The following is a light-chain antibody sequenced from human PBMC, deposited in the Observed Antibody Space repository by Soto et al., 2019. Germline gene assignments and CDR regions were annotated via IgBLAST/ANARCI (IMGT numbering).Light chain of an antibody. CDR1: SSNIGSKT. Sequence: QPVLTQPPSASGTPGQRVTISCSGSSSNIGSKTVNWYQQFPGTAPKLLIYSNNQRPSGVPDRFSGSKSGTSASLAISGLQSEDEADYYCAAWDDSLNAWVFGGGTKLTVL. CDR3: AAWDDSLNAWV. CDR2: SNN. V-gene: IGLV1-44*01. J-gene: IGLJ3*02.